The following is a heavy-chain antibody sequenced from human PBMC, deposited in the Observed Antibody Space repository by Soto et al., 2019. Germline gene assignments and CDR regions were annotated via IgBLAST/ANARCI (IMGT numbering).Heavy chain of an antibody. J-gene: IGHJ5*02. CDR3: ARDFLDSSGYSVWFDP. Sequence: GGSLRLSCAASGFTFGSYSMNWVRQAPGKGLEWVSYISSSSSTIYYADSVKGRFTISRDNAKNSLYLQMNSLRDEDTAVYYCARDFLDSSGYSVWFDPWGQGTLVTVSS. V-gene: IGHV3-48*02. CDR2: ISSSSSTI. CDR1: GFTFGSYS. D-gene: IGHD3-22*01.